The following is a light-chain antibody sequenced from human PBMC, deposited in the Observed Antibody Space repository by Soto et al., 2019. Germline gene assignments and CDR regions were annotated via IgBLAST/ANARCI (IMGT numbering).Light chain of an antibody. Sequence: DIQMTQSPSTLSACVGDRVTITCRASQSITIWLAWYQQKPGKAPKLLIFDASNLESGVPSRFSGSGSGTEFTLTISSLQPDDFATYYCQHYNSFSWTFGQGTKVEIK. CDR1: QSITIW. V-gene: IGKV1-5*01. CDR3: QHYNSFSWT. CDR2: DAS. J-gene: IGKJ1*01.